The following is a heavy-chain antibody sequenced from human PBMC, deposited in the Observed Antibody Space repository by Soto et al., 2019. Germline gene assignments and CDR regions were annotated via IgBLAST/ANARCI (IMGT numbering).Heavy chain of an antibody. CDR2: IWYDGSNK. J-gene: IGHJ4*02. CDR3: ARDDGASDMIVVAIDY. D-gene: IGHD3-22*01. V-gene: IGHV3-33*01. Sequence: QVQLVESGGGVVQPGRSLRLSCAASGFTFSSYGMHWVRQAPGKGLEWVAVIWYDGSNKYYADSVKGRFTISRDNSKNTLYLQMNSLRAEDTAVYYCARDDGASDMIVVAIDYWGQGTLVTVSS. CDR1: GFTFSSYG.